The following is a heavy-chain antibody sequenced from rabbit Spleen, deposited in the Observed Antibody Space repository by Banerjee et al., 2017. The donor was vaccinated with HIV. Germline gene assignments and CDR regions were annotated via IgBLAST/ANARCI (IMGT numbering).Heavy chain of an antibody. CDR1: GFSFTNKDA. CDR2: FSTGSSSTT. D-gene: IGHD8-1*01. Sequence: QENLEESGGGLVKPEGALTLTCTASGFSFTNKDAMCWVRQAPGKGLEWIACFSTGSSSTTYYANWAKGRFTISKASSTTVTLQMSSLTAADTATYFCARHAGYAGYGYSTLDLWGPGTLGTVS. CDR3: ARHAGYAGYGYSTLDL. J-gene: IGHJ4*01. V-gene: IGHV1S45*01.